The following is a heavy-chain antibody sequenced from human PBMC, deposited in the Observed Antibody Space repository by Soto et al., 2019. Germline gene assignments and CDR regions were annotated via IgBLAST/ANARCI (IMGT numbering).Heavy chain of an antibody. CDR2: ISGTGART. J-gene: IGHJ4*02. V-gene: IGHV3-23*01. Sequence: GGSLRLSCAASGFKSVDYAMGWVRQAPGKGLEWVAAISGTGARTFYDDSVKGRFTISRDNSRSTLYLQMNSLRAEDTAVYHCARIPHRYDALTGPGYWGQGALVTVSS. CDR1: GFKSVDYA. D-gene: IGHD3-9*01. CDR3: ARIPHRYDALTGPGY.